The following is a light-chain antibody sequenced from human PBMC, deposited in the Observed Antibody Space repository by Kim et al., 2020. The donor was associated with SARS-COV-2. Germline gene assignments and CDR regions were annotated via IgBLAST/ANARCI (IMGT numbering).Light chain of an antibody. CDR2: AAS. J-gene: IGKJ1*01. CDR1: QDISNY. CDR3: QQYHGDPPT. V-gene: IGKV1-16*02. Sequence: DIQMTQSPSVLSASVGDRVTITCRASQDISNYVAWLQQKAGKAPKSLIYAASGLQRGVPSKFSGSGSGTHFTLTINSLQPEDFATYYCQQYHGDPPTFGQGTKVGIK.